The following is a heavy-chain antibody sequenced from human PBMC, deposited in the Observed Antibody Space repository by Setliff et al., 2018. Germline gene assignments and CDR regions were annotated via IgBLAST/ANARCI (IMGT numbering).Heavy chain of an antibody. D-gene: IGHD3-3*01. Sequence: PSETLSLTCAVYGGSFSGDCWSWIRQPPGKGLAWIGEINHSESTNYNPSLKIRITISVDTSKNQFSLKLSSVTAADTAVYSFARRYNSWTGYWGGGPRKAGYYFDYWGQGTLVTVSS. CDR3: ARRYNSWTGYWGGGPRKAGYYFDY. J-gene: IGHJ4*02. V-gene: IGHV4-34*01. CDR2: INHSEST. CDR1: GGSFSGDC.